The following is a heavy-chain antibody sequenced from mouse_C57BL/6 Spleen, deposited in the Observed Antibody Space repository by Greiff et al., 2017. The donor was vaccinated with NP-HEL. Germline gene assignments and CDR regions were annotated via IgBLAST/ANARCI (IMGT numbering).Heavy chain of an antibody. V-gene: IGHV1S81*02. Sequence: QVQLKQSGAELVKAGASVKMSCKASGYTFTSYWMHWVKQRRGQGLEWFAETNPTNGRTYYNEKFKSKATLTVDKSSSTAYMLLSGPTFEDSAVYYCARIKKTVATYFDYWGQGTTLTVSS. CDR1: GYTFTSYW. J-gene: IGHJ2*01. CDR3: ARIKKTVATYFDY. CDR2: TNPTNGRT. D-gene: IGHD1-1*01.